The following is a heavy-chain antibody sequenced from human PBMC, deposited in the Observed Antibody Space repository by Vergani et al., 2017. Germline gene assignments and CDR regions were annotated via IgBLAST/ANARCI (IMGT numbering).Heavy chain of an antibody. D-gene: IGHD3-22*01. CDR3: ARDLPYYYDSSGYYTPFDY. CDR2: ISAYNGNT. V-gene: IGHV1-18*01. J-gene: IGHJ4*02. Sequence: QVQLVQSGAEVKKPGASVKVSCKASGYTFTSYGISWVRQAPGQGLEWMGWISAYNGNTNYAQKLQGRVTITTDTSTSTAYMELRSLRSDDTAVYYCARDLPYYYDSSGYYTPFDYWGQGTLVTVSS. CDR1: GYTFTSYG.